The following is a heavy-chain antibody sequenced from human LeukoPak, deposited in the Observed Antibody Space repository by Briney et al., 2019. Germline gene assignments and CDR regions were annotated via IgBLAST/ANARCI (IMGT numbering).Heavy chain of an antibody. CDR1: GTAFRTYA. CDR2: ISINGGST. Sequence: GGSLRLSCSASGTAFRTYAMHWVRQPPGKGLYYISAISINGGSTYYADSVRGRFTISRDNSKNTLYLQMSSLRPDDTAVYYCVRTYDENPLGWFDPWGQGTLVTVSS. J-gene: IGHJ5*02. CDR3: VRTYDENPLGWFDP. D-gene: IGHD5-12*01. V-gene: IGHV3-64D*06.